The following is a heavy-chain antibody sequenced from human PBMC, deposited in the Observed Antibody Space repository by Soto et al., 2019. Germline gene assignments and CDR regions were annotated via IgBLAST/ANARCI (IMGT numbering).Heavy chain of an antibody. V-gene: IGHV3-23*01. CDR1: GFIFENFG. J-gene: IGHJ5*02. Sequence: EVVLLESGGGLGQPGGSLRLSCAASGFIFENFGMSWVRQAPGKGLEWISSISGSGFKKYYADSVKGRFTISRDNSKSTVYLEFNNLSAEETAVYHCAKNQGVELVPLATVDWFDPWGQGSVVTVSS. CDR3: AKNQGVELVPLATVDWFDP. D-gene: IGHD1-26*01. CDR2: ISGSGFKK.